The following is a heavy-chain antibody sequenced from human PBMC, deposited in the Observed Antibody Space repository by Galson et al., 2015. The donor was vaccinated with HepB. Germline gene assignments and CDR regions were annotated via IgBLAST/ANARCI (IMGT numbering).Heavy chain of an antibody. V-gene: IGHV3-30-3*01. Sequence: SLRLSCAASGFTFSSYAMHWVRQAPGKGLDWVAVISYDGINKYYADSVKGRFTISRDNSKNTLYLQMNSLRAEDTAVYYCAMNMMSLEWLSRDYWGQGTLVTVSS. J-gene: IGHJ4*02. CDR3: AMNMMSLEWLSRDY. D-gene: IGHD3-3*01. CDR2: ISYDGINK. CDR1: GFTFSSYA.